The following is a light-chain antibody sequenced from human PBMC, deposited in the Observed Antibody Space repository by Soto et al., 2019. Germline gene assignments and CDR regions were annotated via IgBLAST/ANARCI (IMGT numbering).Light chain of an antibody. CDR1: SSNIGGYD. V-gene: IGLV1-40*01. CDR3: QAFDRSLGNSL. Sequence: QSVLTQPPSMSGAPGQRVTISCTGSSSNIGGYDVHWYQQLPETAPKLLMFVNSNRASGVPDRFSGSKSGTSASLTITGLQPEDEACYYCQAFDRSLGNSLFGGGTKLTVL. CDR2: VNS. J-gene: IGLJ2*01.